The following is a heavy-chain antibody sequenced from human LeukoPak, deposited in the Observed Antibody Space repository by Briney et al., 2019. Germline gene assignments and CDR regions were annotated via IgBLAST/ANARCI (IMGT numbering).Heavy chain of an antibody. CDR1: GGSISSGGYY. CDR3: ARWDDSAWAFGN. Sequence: SETLSLTCTVSGGSISSGGYYWSWIRQPPGNGLEWIGYIAHSGTTSYKSSLKSRVTISVDTSKNQLSLRLTSVTAADTAVYYCARWDDSAWAFGNWGPGTLVTVSS. CDR2: IAHSGTT. D-gene: IGHD6-19*01. J-gene: IGHJ4*02. V-gene: IGHV4-61*08.